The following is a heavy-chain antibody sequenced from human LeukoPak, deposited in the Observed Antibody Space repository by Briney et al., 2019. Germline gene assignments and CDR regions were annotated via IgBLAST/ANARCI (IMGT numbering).Heavy chain of an antibody. CDR1: GGSFSGYY. J-gene: IGHJ4*02. CDR3: ARGGGWLQYPFDY. D-gene: IGHD5-24*01. Sequence: SETLSPTCAVYGGSFSGYYWSWIRQPPGKGLEWIGEINHSGSTNYNPSLKSRVTISVDTSKNQFSLKLSSVTAADTAVYYCARGGGWLQYPFDYWGQGTLVTVSS. V-gene: IGHV4-34*01. CDR2: INHSGST.